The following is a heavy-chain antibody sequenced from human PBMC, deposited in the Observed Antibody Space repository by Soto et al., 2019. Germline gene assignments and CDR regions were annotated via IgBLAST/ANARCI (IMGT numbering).Heavy chain of an antibody. Sequence: PSDTLTLTCSVSWGSISSDDYSWGWNRQPPGKGLEWIGYMYGAGLTYYNPSLKSRVTISVDKSKNQFSLNLSSVTAADTALYYCARAPAGPSPRWDVWGQGTTVTVPS. CDR2: MYGAGLT. V-gene: IGHV4-30-2*01. D-gene: IGHD3-10*01. J-gene: IGHJ6*02. CDR1: WGSISSDDYS. CDR3: ARAPAGPSPRWDV.